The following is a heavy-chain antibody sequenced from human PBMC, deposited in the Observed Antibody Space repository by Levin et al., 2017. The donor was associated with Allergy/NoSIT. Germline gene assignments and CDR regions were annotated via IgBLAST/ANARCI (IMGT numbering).Heavy chain of an antibody. Sequence: GGSLRLSCAASGFTFSSYAMSWVRQAPGKGLEWVSAISGSGGSTYYADSVKGRFTISRDNSKNTLYLQMNSLRAEDTAVYYCATAGHTYYYDSSGYFPRIGSEYFQHWGQGTLVTVSS. CDR3: ATAGHTYYYDSSGYFPRIGSEYFQH. CDR1: GFTFSSYA. CDR2: ISGSGGST. D-gene: IGHD3-22*01. V-gene: IGHV3-23*01. J-gene: IGHJ1*01.